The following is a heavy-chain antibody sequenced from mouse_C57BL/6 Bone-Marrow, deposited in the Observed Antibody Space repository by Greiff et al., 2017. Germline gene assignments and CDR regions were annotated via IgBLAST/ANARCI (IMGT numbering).Heavy chain of an antibody. V-gene: IGHV1-69*01. Sequence: VQLQQPGAELVMPGASVKLSCKASGYTFTSYWMPWVKQRPGQGLEWIGEIDPSDSYTNYNQKFKGKSTLTVDKSSSTSYMQLSCLTSEDSAVYYCATELGPWFAYWGQGTLVTVSA. J-gene: IGHJ3*01. CDR3: ATELGPWFAY. CDR1: GYTFTSYW. CDR2: IDPSDSYT.